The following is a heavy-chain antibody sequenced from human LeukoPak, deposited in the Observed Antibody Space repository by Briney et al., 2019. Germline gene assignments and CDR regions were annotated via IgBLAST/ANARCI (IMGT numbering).Heavy chain of an antibody. CDR2: IYTSGST. CDR3: AREEARSYSGAIDY. V-gene: IGHV4-61*02. D-gene: IGHD3-10*01. Sequence: SQTLSLTFTVSGGSISSGSYYWSWIRQPAGKGLEWIGRIYTSGSTNYNPSLKSRVTMSLDTSKNQFSLNLSSVTAADTAVYYCAREEARSYSGAIDYWGQGTLVTVSS. CDR1: GGSISSGSYY. J-gene: IGHJ4*02.